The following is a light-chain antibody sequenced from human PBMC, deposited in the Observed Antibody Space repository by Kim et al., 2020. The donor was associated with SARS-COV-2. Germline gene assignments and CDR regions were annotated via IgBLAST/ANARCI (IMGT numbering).Light chain of an antibody. CDR1: QSVGRH. J-gene: IGKJ1*01. V-gene: IGKV3-11*01. CDR2: DAY. CDR3: QYNKT. Sequence: ATLFVSPGERATLSCRASQSVGRHLAWYQQKPGQTPRLIISDAYNRAAGIPARFSGSGSGTDLTLTITSLEPEDFAVYYCQYNKTFGQGTKVDIK.